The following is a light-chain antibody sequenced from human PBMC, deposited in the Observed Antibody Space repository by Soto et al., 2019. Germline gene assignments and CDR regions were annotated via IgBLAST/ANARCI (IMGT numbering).Light chain of an antibody. CDR1: QSVSSK. CDR2: GAS. Sequence: EIVMTQSPATLSVSPGERATLSCMASQSVSSKLAWYQQTPGQAPRLLIYGASTSANGIPARFSGSWSGTEFTLTISSLQSEDFAVYYCQQYNNWPPYTFGQGTKLEIK. CDR3: QQYNNWPPYT. V-gene: IGKV3-15*01. J-gene: IGKJ2*01.